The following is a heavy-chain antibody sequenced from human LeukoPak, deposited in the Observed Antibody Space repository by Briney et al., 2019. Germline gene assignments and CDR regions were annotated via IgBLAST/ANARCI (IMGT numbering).Heavy chain of an antibody. CDR2: ISGSGGST. V-gene: IGHV3-23*01. J-gene: IGHJ4*02. CDR3: ARSSTSCFDY. CDR1: GFTFSSYA. Sequence: GGSLRLSCAASGFTFSSYAMSWVRQAPGKGLEWGSAISGSGGSTYYADSVKGRFTISRDNSKDTLYLQMNSLRAEDTAVYYCARSSTSCFDYWGQGTLVTASS. D-gene: IGHD2-2*01.